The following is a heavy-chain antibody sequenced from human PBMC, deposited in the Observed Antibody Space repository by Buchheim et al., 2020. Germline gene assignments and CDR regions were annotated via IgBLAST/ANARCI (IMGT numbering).Heavy chain of an antibody. J-gene: IGHJ4*02. D-gene: IGHD6-13*01. CDR2: ISWDGGST. CDR3: AKTTGPEAAAGDYFDY. Sequence: EVQLVESGGVVVQPGGSLRLSCAASGFTFDDYAMHWVRQAPGKGLEWVSLISWDGGSTYYADSVKGRFTISRDNSKKYLYLQMNSLRAEDTALYYCAKTTGPEAAAGDYFDYWGQGTL. V-gene: IGHV3-43D*03. CDR1: GFTFDDYA.